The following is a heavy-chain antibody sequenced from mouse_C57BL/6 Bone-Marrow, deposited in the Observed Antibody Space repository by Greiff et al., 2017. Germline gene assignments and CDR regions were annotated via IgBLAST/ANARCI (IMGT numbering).Heavy chain of an antibody. CDR1: GYTFTSYW. D-gene: IGHD1-1*01. CDR3: ARGGVITSD. Sequence: VQLQQPGAELVKPGASVKLSCKASGYTFTSYWMQWVKQRPGQGLEWIGEIDPSDSYTNYNQKFKGKATLTVDTSSRTAYMQLSSLTSEDSAVYYCARGGVITSDWGQGTLVTVSA. J-gene: IGHJ3*01. CDR2: IDPSDSYT. V-gene: IGHV1-50*01.